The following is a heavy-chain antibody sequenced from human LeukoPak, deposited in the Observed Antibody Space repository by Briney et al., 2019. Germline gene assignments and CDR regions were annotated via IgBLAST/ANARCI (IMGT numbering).Heavy chain of an antibody. V-gene: IGHV4-38-2*02. J-gene: IGHJ4*02. CDR3: ARVGWELGYFDY. D-gene: IGHD1-26*01. Sequence: SETLSLTCTVSGYSISSGYYWGWIRQPPGKGLEWIGSIYHSGSTYYNPSLKSRVTISVDTSKNQFSLKLSSVTAADTAVYYCARVGWELGYFDYWGQGTLVTVSS. CDR2: IYHSGST. CDR1: GYSISSGYY.